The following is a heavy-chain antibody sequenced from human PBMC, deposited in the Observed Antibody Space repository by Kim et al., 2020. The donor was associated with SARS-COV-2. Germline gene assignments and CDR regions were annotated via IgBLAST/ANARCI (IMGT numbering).Heavy chain of an antibody. Sequence: SETLSLTCTVSGGSISSYYWSWIRQPPGKGLEWIGYIYYSGSTNYNPSLKSRVTISVDTSKNQFSLKLSSVTAADTAVYYCARDRSGWSLHFDYWGQGTLVAVSS. CDR1: GGSISSYY. CDR3: ARDRSGWSLHFDY. D-gene: IGHD6-19*01. V-gene: IGHV4-59*01. J-gene: IGHJ4*02. CDR2: IYYSGST.